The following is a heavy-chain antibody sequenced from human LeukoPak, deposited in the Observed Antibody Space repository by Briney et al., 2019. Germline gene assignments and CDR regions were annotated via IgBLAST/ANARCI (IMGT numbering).Heavy chain of an antibody. D-gene: IGHD6-13*01. J-gene: IGHJ4*02. Sequence: SETLSLACAVYGGSFSGYYWSWIRQPPGKGLEWIGEINHSGSTNYNPSLKSRVTISVDTSKNQFSLKLSSVTAADTAVYYCARVVGSSWHIDYWGQGTLVTVSS. CDR3: ARVVGSSWHIDY. CDR1: GGSFSGYY. V-gene: IGHV4-34*01. CDR2: INHSGST.